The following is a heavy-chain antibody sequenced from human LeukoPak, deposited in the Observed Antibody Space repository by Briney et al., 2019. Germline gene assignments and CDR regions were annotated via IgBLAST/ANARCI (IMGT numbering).Heavy chain of an antibody. CDR2: ITYSGST. CDR1: GGSISSSTYY. Sequence: SETLSLTCTVSGGSISSSTYYWGWIRQPPGKGLEWIGSITYSGSTYYNPSLKSRVTISVDTSKNQFSLKLSSVTAADTAVYYCARLGKASSGPSDYWGQGALVTISS. J-gene: IGHJ4*02. V-gene: IGHV4-39*07. D-gene: IGHD6-19*01. CDR3: ARLGKASSGPSDY.